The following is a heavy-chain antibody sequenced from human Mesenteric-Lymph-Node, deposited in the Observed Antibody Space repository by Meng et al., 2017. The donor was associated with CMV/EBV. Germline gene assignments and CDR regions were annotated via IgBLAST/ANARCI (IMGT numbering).Heavy chain of an antibody. CDR1: GYTFNVYD. V-gene: IGHV1-18*01. J-gene: IGHJ6*02. CDR3: ARHIGGDGQRNYGMDV. Sequence: ASVKVSCKASGYTFNVYDISWVRQAPGQGLEWMGWISPYNDNRNYAQKFQGRVTITTDDSRTTAYMELSSLRSEDTAVYYCARHIGGDGQRNYGMDVWGQGTTVTVSS. CDR2: ISPYNDNR. D-gene: IGHD1-26*01.